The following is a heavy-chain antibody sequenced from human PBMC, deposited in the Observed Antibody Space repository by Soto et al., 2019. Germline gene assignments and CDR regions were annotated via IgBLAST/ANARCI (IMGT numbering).Heavy chain of an antibody. CDR3: AQSVAISAGADY. CDR1: GYSFTSYW. J-gene: IGHJ4*02. CDR2: ISPGDSDT. V-gene: IGHV5-51*01. D-gene: IGHD6-13*01. Sequence: GESLKISCKGSGYSFTSYWIGWVRQMPGKGLEWMGIISPGDSDTRYSPAFQGQVTVSVDKSISTAYLQWRSLKASDSAMYYCAQSVAISAGADYWGQGTQVTVSS.